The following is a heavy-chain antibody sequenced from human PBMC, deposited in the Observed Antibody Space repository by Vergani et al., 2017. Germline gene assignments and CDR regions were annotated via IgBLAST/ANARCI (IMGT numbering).Heavy chain of an antibody. Sequence: QVQLQQWGAGLLKPSETLSLTCAVYGGSFSGYYWSWIRQPPGKGLEWIGEINHSGSTNYNPSLKSRVTISVDTSKNQFSLKLSSVTAADTAVYYCARSDYDILTGYHEAFDIWGQGTMVTVSS. CDR1: GGSFSGYY. CDR3: ARSDYDILTGYHEAFDI. J-gene: IGHJ3*02. CDR2: INHSGST. D-gene: IGHD3-9*01. V-gene: IGHV4-34*01.